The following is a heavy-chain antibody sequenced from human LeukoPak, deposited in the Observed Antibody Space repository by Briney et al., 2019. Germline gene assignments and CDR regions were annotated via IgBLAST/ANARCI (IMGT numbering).Heavy chain of an antibody. J-gene: IGHJ6*02. Sequence: SETLSLTCTVSGGSIRSSYYYWGWIRQPPGKGLEWIGSIYDSGSTYYNPSLKSRVTISVDTSKNQFSLKLNSVTAADTAVYYCARDRIVVVPAAIKRYYYYGMDVWGQGTTVTVSS. CDR2: IYDSGST. D-gene: IGHD2-2*01. CDR3: ARDRIVVVPAAIKRYYYYGMDV. CDR1: GGSIRSSYYY. V-gene: IGHV4-39*02.